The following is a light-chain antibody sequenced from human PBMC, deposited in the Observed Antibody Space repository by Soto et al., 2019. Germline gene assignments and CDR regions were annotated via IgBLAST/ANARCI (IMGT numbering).Light chain of an antibody. CDR3: SSFTTTNTWV. CDR1: RSDVGGYNS. V-gene: IGLV2-14*01. Sequence: QSVLTQPASVSGSPGRSITISCTGTRSDVGGYNSVCWHQQHPGKAPKLIIYEVSNRPSGISDRFSASKSGNTASLTISGLQADDEADYYCSSFTTTNTWVFGGGTKVTVL. J-gene: IGLJ3*02. CDR2: EVS.